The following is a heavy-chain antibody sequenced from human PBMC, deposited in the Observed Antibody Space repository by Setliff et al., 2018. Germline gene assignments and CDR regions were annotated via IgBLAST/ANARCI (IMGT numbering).Heavy chain of an antibody. D-gene: IGHD6-25*01. J-gene: IGHJ6*03. CDR1: GGTFSSYA. CDR2: IIPILGIA. Sequence: SVKVSCKASGGTFSSYAISWVRQAPGQGLEWMGGIIPILGIANYAQKFQGRVTITADKSASTAYMELSSLRSEDTAIYYCARVVGARVPATTNIAYYYYYMDVWGKGTTVTVSS. V-gene: IGHV1-69*10. CDR3: ARVVGARVPATTNIAYYYYYMDV.